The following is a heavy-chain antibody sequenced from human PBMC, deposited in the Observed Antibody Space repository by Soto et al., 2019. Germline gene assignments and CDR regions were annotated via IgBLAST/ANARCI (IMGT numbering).Heavy chain of an antibody. CDR1: GSSISSGGYY. CDR3: ASGGETWPKASPLGY. Sequence: TSETLSLTCTVAGSSISSGGYYWSWSRQHPGKGLERIGYIYYSGSTYYNPSLKSRVTISVDTSKNQFSLKLSSVTAADTAVYYCASGGETWPKASPLGYWGQGTLVTVSS. CDR2: IYYSGST. V-gene: IGHV4-31*03. D-gene: IGHD3-16*01. J-gene: IGHJ4*02.